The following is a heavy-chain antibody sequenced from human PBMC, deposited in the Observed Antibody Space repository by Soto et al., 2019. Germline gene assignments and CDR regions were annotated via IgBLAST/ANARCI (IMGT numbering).Heavy chain of an antibody. CDR2: IWYDGSNK. J-gene: IGHJ4*02. CDR1: GFTFSSYG. Sequence: GGSLRLSCAASGFTFSSYGMHWVRQAPGKGLEWVAVIWYDGSNKYYADSVKGRFTISRDNSKNTLYLQMNSLRAEDTAVYYCARAGGIADIFDYWGQGTLVTVSS. V-gene: IGHV3-33*01. CDR3: ARAGGIADIFDY. D-gene: IGHD6-13*01.